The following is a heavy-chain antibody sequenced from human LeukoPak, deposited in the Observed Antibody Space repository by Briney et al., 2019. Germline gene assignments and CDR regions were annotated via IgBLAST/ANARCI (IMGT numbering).Heavy chain of an antibody. Sequence: GGALDISCQGSGYIFTSYWIGWVRQLPGKGLEWMGIIYPGDSDTRYSPSFQGQVTISADKSISTAYVQWSSLKASDSGMYFCARRSSSYAYDYWGQGTLVTVSS. CDR1: GYIFTSYW. D-gene: IGHD6-6*01. CDR3: ARRSSSYAYDY. CDR2: IYPGDSDT. J-gene: IGHJ4*02. V-gene: IGHV5-51*01.